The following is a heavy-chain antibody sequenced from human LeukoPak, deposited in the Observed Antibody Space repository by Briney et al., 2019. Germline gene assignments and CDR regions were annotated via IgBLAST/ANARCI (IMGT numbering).Heavy chain of an antibody. CDR2: ISGNGGST. Sequence: PGGSLRLSCATSGFTFSKYALSWVRQAPGEGLEWVSAISGNGGSTYYADSVKGRFTISRDNSKNILYLQMNSLRAEDTAVYYCAKDQGSGAFDYWGQGTLVTVSS. D-gene: IGHD2-8*02. CDR3: AKDQGSGAFDY. V-gene: IGHV3-23*01. CDR1: GFTFSKYA. J-gene: IGHJ4*02.